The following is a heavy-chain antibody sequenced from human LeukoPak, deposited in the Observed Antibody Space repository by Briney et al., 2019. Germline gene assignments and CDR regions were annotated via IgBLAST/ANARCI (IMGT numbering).Heavy chain of an antibody. V-gene: IGHV3-23*01. CDR1: GFIFSSYA. Sequence: GGSLRLSCAAAGFIFSSYAMSWVRQAPGKGLEWVSAISGSGGSTYYADSVKGRFTISRDNSKNTLYLQMNSLRAEDTAVYYCANLRSGSYYFDYWGQGTLVTVSS. J-gene: IGHJ4*02. D-gene: IGHD1-26*01. CDR2: ISGSGGST. CDR3: ANLRSGSYYFDY.